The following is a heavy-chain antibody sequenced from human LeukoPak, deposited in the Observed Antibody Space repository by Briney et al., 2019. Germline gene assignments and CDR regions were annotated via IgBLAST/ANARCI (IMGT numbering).Heavy chain of an antibody. CDR3: ARGEYYYDSSGYSPDY. J-gene: IGHJ4*02. CDR1: GYTFTSYY. CDR2: INPSGGST. Sequence: ASVKVSCKASGYTFTSYYMHWVRQAPGQGLEWMGIINPSGGSTSYAQKFQGRVTMTRDTSTSTVYMELSSLRSEDTAVYYCARGEYYYDSSGYSPDYWGQGTLVTVSS. D-gene: IGHD3-22*01. V-gene: IGHV1-46*01.